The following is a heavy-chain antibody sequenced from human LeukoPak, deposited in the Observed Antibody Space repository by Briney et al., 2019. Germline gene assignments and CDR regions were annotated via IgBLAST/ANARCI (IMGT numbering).Heavy chain of an antibody. CDR3: AKRSDSGRYSAIDY. D-gene: IGHD1-26*01. CDR1: GFTFSSYA. Sequence: GGSLRLSCAASGFTFSSYAMHWVRQAPGKGLEWVAVISYDGSNKYYADSVKGRFTISRDSSKNTLSLQMNSLRAEDTAVYYCAKRSDSGRYSAIDYWGQGTLVTVSS. CDR2: ISYDGSNK. J-gene: IGHJ4*02. V-gene: IGHV3-30-3*02.